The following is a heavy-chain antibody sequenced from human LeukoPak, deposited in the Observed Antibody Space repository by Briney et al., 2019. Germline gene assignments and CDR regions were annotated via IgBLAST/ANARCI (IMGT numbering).Heavy chain of an antibody. CDR3: AATDTAMPDY. J-gene: IGHJ4*02. CDR2: IYYSGST. Sequence: SETLSLACTVSGGSISSYYWSWIRQPPGKGLEWIGYIYYSGSTNYNPSLKSRVTISVDTSKNQFSLKLSSVTAADTAVYYCAATDTAMPDYWGQGTLVTVSS. V-gene: IGHV4-59*01. D-gene: IGHD5-18*01. CDR1: GGSISSYY.